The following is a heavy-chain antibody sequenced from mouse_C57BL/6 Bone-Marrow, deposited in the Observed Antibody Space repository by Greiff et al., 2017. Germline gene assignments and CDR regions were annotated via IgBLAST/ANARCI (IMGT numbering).Heavy chain of an antibody. CDR1: GYTFTSYW. CDR2: IDPSDSYT. V-gene: IGHV1-59*01. Sequence: VQLQQPGAELVRPGTSVKLSCKASGYTFTSYWMHWVKQRPGQGLEWIGVIDPSDSYTNYNQKFKGKATLTVDTSSSTAYMQLSSLTSEDSAVYYCATPKCAMDYWGQGTSVTVSS. J-gene: IGHJ4*01. D-gene: IGHD1-3*01. CDR3: ATPKCAMDY.